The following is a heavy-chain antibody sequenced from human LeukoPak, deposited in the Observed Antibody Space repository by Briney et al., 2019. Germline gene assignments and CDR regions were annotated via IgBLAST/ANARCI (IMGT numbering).Heavy chain of an antibody. J-gene: IGHJ4*02. CDR3: ATRSTPGDYYDSSDDY. CDR1: GGPISSSSYY. D-gene: IGHD3-22*01. V-gene: IGHV4-39*01. Sequence: SETLSLTCTVSGGPISSSSYYWGWIRQPPGKGLQWIGSIYYSGSTYYNPSLTSRVTISVDTSKNQFFLKLSSVTAADTAVYYCATRSTPGDYYDSSDDYWGQGTLVTVSS. CDR2: IYYSGST.